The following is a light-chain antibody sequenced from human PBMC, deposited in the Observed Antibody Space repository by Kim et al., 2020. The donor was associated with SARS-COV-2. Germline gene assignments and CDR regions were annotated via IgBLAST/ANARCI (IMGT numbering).Light chain of an antibody. CDR3: AAWDDSLSGPV. V-gene: IGLV1-47*01. CDR1: TSHIGTNY. J-gene: IGLJ2*01. Sequence: GQRVTISSSGSTSHIGTNYVSWYQHLPGTAPKLLIYRNNQRPSGVPDRFSGSKSGTSASLAISGLRSDDEADYYCAAWDDSLSGPVFGGGTQLTVL. CDR2: RNN.